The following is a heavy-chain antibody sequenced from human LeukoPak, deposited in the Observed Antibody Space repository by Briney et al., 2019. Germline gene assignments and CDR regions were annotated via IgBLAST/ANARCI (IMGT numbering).Heavy chain of an antibody. CDR3: ATLDYYDSSAYYSDY. D-gene: IGHD3-22*01. V-gene: IGHV1-69*13. J-gene: IGHJ4*02. CDR1: GGTFSSYA. CDR2: IIPIFGTA. Sequence: ASVKVSCKASGGTFSSYAISWVRQAPGQGLEWMGGIIPIFGTANYAQKFQGRVTITAGESTSTAYMELSSLRSEDTAVYYCATLDYYDSSAYYSDYWGQGTLVTVSS.